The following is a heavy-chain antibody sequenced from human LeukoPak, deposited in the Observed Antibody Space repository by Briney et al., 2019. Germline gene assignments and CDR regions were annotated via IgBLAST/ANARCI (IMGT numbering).Heavy chain of an antibody. Sequence: ASVKVSCKPSSYTFTNYAFTWVRQAPGQGLEWMGWISAYNGNTNYAQKLQGRVTMTTDTSTSTAYMELRSLRSDDTAVYYCARGLEWLTRRHTWFDPWGQGTLVTVSS. D-gene: IGHD3-3*01. CDR1: SYTFTNYA. CDR3: ARGLEWLTRRHTWFDP. J-gene: IGHJ5*02. V-gene: IGHV1-18*01. CDR2: ISAYNGNT.